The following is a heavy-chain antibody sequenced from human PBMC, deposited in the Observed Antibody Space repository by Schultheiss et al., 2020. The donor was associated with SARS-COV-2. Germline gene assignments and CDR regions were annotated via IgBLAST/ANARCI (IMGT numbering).Heavy chain of an antibody. J-gene: IGHJ4*02. Sequence: SETLSLTCTVSGGSISSYYWSWIRQPPGKGLEWIGYIYYSGSTYYNPSLKSRVTISVDTSKNQFSLKLSSVTAADTAVYYCATEGSGSYYNYFDYWGQGTLVTVSS. CDR3: ATEGSGSYYNYFDY. CDR1: GGSISSYY. V-gene: IGHV4-59*06. CDR2: IYYSGST. D-gene: IGHD3-10*01.